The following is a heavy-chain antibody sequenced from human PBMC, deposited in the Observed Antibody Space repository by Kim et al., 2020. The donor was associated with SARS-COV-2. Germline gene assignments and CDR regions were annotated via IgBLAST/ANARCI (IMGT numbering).Heavy chain of an antibody. CDR3: AKVAAAGRAYYYGMDV. Sequence: SVKGRFTISRDNAKNSLYLQMNSLRAEDTALYYCAKVAAAGRAYYYGMDVWGQGTTVTVSS. V-gene: IGHV3-9*01. J-gene: IGHJ6*02. D-gene: IGHD6-13*01.